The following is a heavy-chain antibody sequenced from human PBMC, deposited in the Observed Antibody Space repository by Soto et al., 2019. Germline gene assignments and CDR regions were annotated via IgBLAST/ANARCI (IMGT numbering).Heavy chain of an antibody. CDR3: AKDTILAACTLQL. D-gene: IGHD6-13*01. CDR2: ISWNSNDV. CDR1: GFTFDDYA. Sequence: VQLVESGGGLVQPGRSLRLSCAASGFTFDDYAMNWVRQAPGEGLEWVSGISWNSNDVCYAVSVKGRFTISRDNAKNYLYLQMNSLRPEDTALYYCAKDTILAACTLQLWGQGTLVTVSS. V-gene: IGHV3-9*01. J-gene: IGHJ1*01.